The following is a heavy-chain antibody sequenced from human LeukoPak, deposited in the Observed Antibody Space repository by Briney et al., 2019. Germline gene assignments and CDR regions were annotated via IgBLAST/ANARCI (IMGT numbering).Heavy chain of an antibody. D-gene: IGHD6-19*01. V-gene: IGHV1-69*13. CDR1: GGTFSSYA. J-gene: IGHJ6*02. CDR3: ARVSGWYHNGYYGMDV. CDR2: IIPIFGTA. Sequence: SVKVSCKASGGTFSSYAISWVRQAPGQGLEWMGGIIPIFGTANYAQKFQGRVTITADESTSTAYMELSSLRSEDTAVYYCARVSGWYHNGYYGMDVWGQGTTVIVSS.